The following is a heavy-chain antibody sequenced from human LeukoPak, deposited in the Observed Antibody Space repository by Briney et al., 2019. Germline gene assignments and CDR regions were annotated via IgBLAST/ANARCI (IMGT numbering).Heavy chain of an antibody. CDR1: GGTFSSYA. CDR2: TIPIFGTA. V-gene: IGHV1-69*13. D-gene: IGHD5-12*01. CDR3: ARDAGYSGYDSGFDY. Sequence: SVKVSCKASGGTFSSYAISWVRQAPGQGLEWMGGTIPIFGTANYAQKFQGRVTITADESTSTAYMELSSLRSEDTAVYYCARDAGYSGYDSGFDYWGQGTLVTVSS. J-gene: IGHJ4*02.